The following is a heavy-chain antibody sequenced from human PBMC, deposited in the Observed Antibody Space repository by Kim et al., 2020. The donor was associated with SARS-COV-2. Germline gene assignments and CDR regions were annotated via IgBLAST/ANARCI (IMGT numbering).Heavy chain of an antibody. D-gene: IGHD1-26*01. CDR2: IYSGGST. Sequence: GGSLRLSCAASGFTVSSNYMSWVRQAPGKGLEWVSVIYSGGSTYYADSVKGRFTISRDNSKNTLYLQMNSLRAEDTAVYYCARHSGSYSSTFDYWGQGTLGNVSS. CDR3: ARHSGSYSSTFDY. CDR1: GFTVSSNY. V-gene: IGHV3-66*04. J-gene: IGHJ4*02.